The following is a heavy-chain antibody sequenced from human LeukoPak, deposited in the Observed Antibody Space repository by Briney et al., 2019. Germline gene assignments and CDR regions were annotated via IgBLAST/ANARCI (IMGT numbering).Heavy chain of an antibody. CDR1: GYTFTGYY. Sequence: GASVKVPCKASGYTFTGYYMHWVRQAPGQGLEWMGWINPNSGGTNYAQKFQGRVTMTRDTSISTAYMELSRLRSDDTAVYYCARIAGGYSGYDSGYSFDYWGQGTLVTVSS. D-gene: IGHD5-12*01. CDR3: ARIAGGYSGYDSGYSFDY. J-gene: IGHJ4*02. CDR2: INPNSGGT. V-gene: IGHV1-2*02.